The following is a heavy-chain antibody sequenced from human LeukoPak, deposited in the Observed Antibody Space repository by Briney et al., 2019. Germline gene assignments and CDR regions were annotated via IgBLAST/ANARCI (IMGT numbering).Heavy chain of an antibody. J-gene: IGHJ4*02. D-gene: IGHD6-19*01. CDR2: ISYDGSNK. V-gene: IGHV3-30-3*01. Sequence: GGSLRLSCAASGFTFSSYAMHWVRQAPGKGLEWVAVISYDGSNKYYADSVKGRFTISRDNSKNTLYLQMNSLRAEDTAVYYCARDYGWHHFDYWGQGTLVTVSS. CDR1: GFTFSSYA. CDR3: ARDYGWHHFDY.